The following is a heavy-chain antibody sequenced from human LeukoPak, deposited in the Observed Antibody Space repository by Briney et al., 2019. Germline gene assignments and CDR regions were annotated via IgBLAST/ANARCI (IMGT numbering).Heavy chain of an antibody. CDR3: ARGRLSSSWHTGAMKSFDY. CDR1: GGSFSGYY. CDR2: INHSGST. V-gene: IGHV4-34*01. D-gene: IGHD6-13*01. Sequence: PSETLSLTCAVFGGSFSGYYWSWIRQPPGKGLEWIGEINHSGSTNYNPSLKSRVTISVDTSKNQFSLKLSSVTAADTAVYYCARGRLSSSWHTGAMKSFDYWGQGTLVTVSS. J-gene: IGHJ4*02.